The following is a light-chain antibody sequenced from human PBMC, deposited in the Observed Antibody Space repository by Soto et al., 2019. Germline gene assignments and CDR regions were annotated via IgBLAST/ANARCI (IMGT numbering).Light chain of an antibody. V-gene: IGLV2-8*01. CDR1: SSDVGGYKY. J-gene: IGLJ3*02. CDR2: EVS. CDR3: SSYAGRNTWV. Sequence: QSALTQPPSASGSPGQSVTISCTGTSSDVGGYKYVSWYQQHPGKAPKLMIFEVSRRPSGVPDRFSGAKSGNTASLTVSGRQAEDEADYYCSSYAGRNTWVFGGGTKVTVL.